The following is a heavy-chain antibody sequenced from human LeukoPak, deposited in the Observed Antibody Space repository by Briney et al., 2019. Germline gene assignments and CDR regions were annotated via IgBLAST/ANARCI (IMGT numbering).Heavy chain of an antibody. CDR1: GFTFDDYA. J-gene: IGHJ4*02. D-gene: IGHD5-18*01. CDR2: LTWNSGSI. Sequence: SLRLSCAASGFTFDDYAMHWVRQAPGKGLEWISGLTWNSGSIDYVDSVKGRFTISRDNAKNSLYLQMNSLRAEDTAVYYCARDISGYSYELDYWGQGTLVTVSS. V-gene: IGHV3-9*01. CDR3: ARDISGYSYELDY.